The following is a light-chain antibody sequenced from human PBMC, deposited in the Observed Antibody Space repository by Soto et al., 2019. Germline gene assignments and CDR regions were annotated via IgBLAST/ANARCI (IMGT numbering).Light chain of an antibody. V-gene: IGKV3-20*01. CDR3: QLYGTSPKT. Sequence: EIVLTQSPGTLSLSPGERATLSCRASETVAGSYLAWYQQKPGQAPRLLIHGASTRATGIADRFSGSGSGTAFTVTISRLEPEDFAVYYCQLYGTSPKTFGQGTKVEI. CDR1: ETVAGSY. J-gene: IGKJ1*01. CDR2: GAS.